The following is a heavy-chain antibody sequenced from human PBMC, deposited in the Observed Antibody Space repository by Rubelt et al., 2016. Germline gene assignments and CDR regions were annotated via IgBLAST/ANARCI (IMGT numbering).Heavy chain of an antibody. Sequence: QVQLQQWGAGLLKPAETLSLTCAVYGGSFSGYSWSWIRLSPGKGLEWIGEISQGGTTNYNPSLKSRVTITSKNQFSLNLNSGTAADTAVYYCARGRGSGSYGGYYFYGVDVWGQGTTVTVSS. D-gene: IGHD1-26*01. J-gene: IGHJ6*02. V-gene: IGHV4-34*01. CDR2: ISQGGTT. CDR3: ARGRGSGSYGGYYFYGVDV. CDR1: GGSFSGYS.